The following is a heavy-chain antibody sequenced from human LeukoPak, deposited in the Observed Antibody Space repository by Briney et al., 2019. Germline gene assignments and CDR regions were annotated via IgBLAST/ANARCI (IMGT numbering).Heavy chain of an antibody. CDR2: IYTSGST. CDR3: ARVYCSSTSCYRAFDI. V-gene: IGHV4-4*07. J-gene: IGHJ3*02. Sequence: SETLSLTCTVSGGSISSYYWSWIRQPAGKGLEWIGRIYTSGSTNYNPSLKSRVTMSVDTSKNQFSLKLSSVTAADTAVYYCARVYCSSTSCYRAFDIWGQGTMVTVSS. D-gene: IGHD2-2*02. CDR1: GGSISSYY.